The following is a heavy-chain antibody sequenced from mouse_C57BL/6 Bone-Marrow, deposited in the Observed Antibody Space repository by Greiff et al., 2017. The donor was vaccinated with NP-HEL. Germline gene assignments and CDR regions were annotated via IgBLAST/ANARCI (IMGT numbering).Heavy chain of an antibody. CDR2: IYPGSGST. CDR1: GYTFTSYW. Sequence: QVQLQQPGAELVKPGASVKMSCKASGYTFTSYWITWVNQRPGQGLEWIGDIYPGSGSTNYNEKFKSKATLTVDTSSSTAYMQLSSLTSEDSAVYYCARDLLRRNYFDYWGQGTTLTVSS. J-gene: IGHJ2*01. D-gene: IGHD1-1*01. CDR3: ARDLLRRNYFDY. V-gene: IGHV1-55*01.